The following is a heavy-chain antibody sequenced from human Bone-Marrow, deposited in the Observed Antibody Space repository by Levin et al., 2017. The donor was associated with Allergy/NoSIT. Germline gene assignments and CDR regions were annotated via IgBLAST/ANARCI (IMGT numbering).Heavy chain of an antibody. J-gene: IGHJ4*02. V-gene: IGHV3-48*02. CDR2: ITSSGDGT. D-gene: IGHD3-22*01. Sequence: GGSLRLSCAASGFTFRHYTMNWVRQAPGKGLEWVSCITSSGDGTYYADSVKGRFTISRDNAKTSLYLQLNRLRDEDTAMYYCARDPARGYYDSSGYSGDHWGQGTLVTVSS. CDR1: GFTFRHYT. CDR3: ARDPARGYYDSSGYSGDH.